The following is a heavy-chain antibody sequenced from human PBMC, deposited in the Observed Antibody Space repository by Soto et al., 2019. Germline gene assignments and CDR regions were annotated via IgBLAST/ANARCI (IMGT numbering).Heavy chain of an antibody. D-gene: IGHD5-12*01. J-gene: IGHJ5*02. CDR2: IYYSGST. Sequence: SETLSLTCTVSGGSISSYYWSWIRQPPGKGLEWIGYIYYSGSTNYNPSLKSRVTISVDTPKNQFSLKLSSVIAADTAVYYCARGLVATSAVGFDPWGQGTLVTVSS. CDR3: ARGLVATSAVGFDP. CDR1: GGSISSYY. V-gene: IGHV4-59*01.